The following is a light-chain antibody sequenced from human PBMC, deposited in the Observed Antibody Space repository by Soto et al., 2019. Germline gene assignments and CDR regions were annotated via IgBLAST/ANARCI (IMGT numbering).Light chain of an antibody. CDR3: ATWDRSLSVGV. CDR2: ETN. V-gene: IGLV1-51*02. Sequence: QSVLTQPPSVSATPGQKVTISCSESSSNFGSNSVSWYQQLPGTAPKLLVYETNRRPSGIPDRFSGSKSGTSATLGITGLQTGDEADYYCATWDRSLSVGVFGTGTKVTVL. J-gene: IGLJ1*01. CDR1: SSNFGSNS.